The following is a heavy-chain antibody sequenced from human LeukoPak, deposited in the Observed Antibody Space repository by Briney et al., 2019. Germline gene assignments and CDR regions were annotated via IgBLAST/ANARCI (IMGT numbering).Heavy chain of an antibody. J-gene: IGHJ4*02. CDR3: VKGSAYFYGSGTHFDY. CDR2: IGSSGDNT. V-gene: IGHV3-64D*06. Sequence: GGSLRLSCSASGFTFASYAMYWVRQAPGKGLEYVSAIGSSGDNTHYADSVKGRFTISRDNSKNTLYLQMSSLRAEDTAVYYCVKGSAYFYGSGTHFDYWGLGTLVTVSS. D-gene: IGHD3-10*01. CDR1: GFTFASYA.